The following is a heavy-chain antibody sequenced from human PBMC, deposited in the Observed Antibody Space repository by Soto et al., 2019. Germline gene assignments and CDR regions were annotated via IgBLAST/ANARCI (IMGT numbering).Heavy chain of an antibody. D-gene: IGHD3-10*01. V-gene: IGHV4-39*07. CDR2: INHSGST. J-gene: IGHJ6*02. CDR3: ARAPLWFGEYDLRDYGMDV. CDR1: GGSISSSSYY. Sequence: SETLSLTCTVSGGSISSSSYYWGWIRQPPGKGQEWIGEINHSGSTNYNPSLKSRVTISVDTSKNQFSLKLSSVTAADTAVYYCARAPLWFGEYDLRDYGMDVWGQGTTVTVSS.